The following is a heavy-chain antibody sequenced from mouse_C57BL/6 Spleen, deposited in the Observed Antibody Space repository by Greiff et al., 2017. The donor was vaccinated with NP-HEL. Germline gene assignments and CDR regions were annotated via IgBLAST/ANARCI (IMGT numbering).Heavy chain of an antibody. J-gene: IGHJ4*01. V-gene: IGHV1-82*01. D-gene: IGHD1-1*01. CDR1: GYAFSSSW. CDR2: IYPGDGDT. Sequence: VQLQQSGPELVKPGASVKISCKASGYAFSSSWMNWVKQRPGKGLEWIGRIYPGDGDTNYNGKFKGKATLTADKSSSTAYMQLSSLTSEDSAVYFWARERITTVVEGHAMDYWGQGTSVTVSS. CDR3: ARERITTVVEGHAMDY.